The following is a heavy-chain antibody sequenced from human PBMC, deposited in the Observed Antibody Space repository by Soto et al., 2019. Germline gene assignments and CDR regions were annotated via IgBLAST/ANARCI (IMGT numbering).Heavy chain of an antibody. J-gene: IGHJ6*02. CDR1: GYSFTSYW. D-gene: IGHD2-2*01. CDR3: ARPYCTTTTCYGPGWYYGMDV. CDR2: IYPGDSDT. Sequence: PGESLKISCKGSGYSFTSYWIGWVRQMPGKGLEWMGIIYPGDSDTRYSPSFQGQVTISADKSISTAYLQWSSLKASDTAMYYCARPYCTTTTCYGPGWYYGMDVWGQGTTVTVSS. V-gene: IGHV5-51*01.